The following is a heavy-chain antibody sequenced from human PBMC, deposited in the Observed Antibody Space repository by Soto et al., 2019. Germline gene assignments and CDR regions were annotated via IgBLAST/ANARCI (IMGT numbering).Heavy chain of an antibody. CDR2: INHSGST. Sequence: SETLSLTCAVYGGSFSGYYWSWIRQPPGKGLEWIGEINHSGSTNYNPSLKSRVTISVDTSKNQFSLKLSSVTAADTAVYYCARARSGYDFWSGPQRPFSYWGQGTLVTLSS. CDR3: ARARSGYDFWSGPQRPFSY. J-gene: IGHJ4*02. CDR1: GGSFSGYY. D-gene: IGHD3-3*01. V-gene: IGHV4-34*01.